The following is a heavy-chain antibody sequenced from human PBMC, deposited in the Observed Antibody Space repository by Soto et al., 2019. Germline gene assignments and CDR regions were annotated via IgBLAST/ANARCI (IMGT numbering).Heavy chain of an antibody. D-gene: IGHD5-12*01. CDR2: INHSGST. CDR3: ARRKTTRWLPIRLDPYYFDY. V-gene: IGHV4-34*01. Sequence: PSETLSLTCAVYGGSFSGYYWSWIRQPPGKGLKWIGEINHSGSTNYNPSLKSRVTISVDTSKNQFSLKLSSVTAADTAVYYCARRKTTRWLPIRLDPYYFDYWGQGTLVTVSS. CDR1: GGSFSGYY. J-gene: IGHJ4*02.